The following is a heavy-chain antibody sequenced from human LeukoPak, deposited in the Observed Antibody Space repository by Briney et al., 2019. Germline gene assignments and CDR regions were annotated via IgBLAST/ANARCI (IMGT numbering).Heavy chain of an antibody. D-gene: IGHD3-3*01. J-gene: IGHJ4*02. Sequence: GRSLRLSCAAAGFTFGDFGMHWVRQAPGKGLEWVALIWKDGSDEFYADSVKSRFTISRDNSRNTLSLQMNSLRGEDTAVYYCAREEAFQLEASLDQWGQGTLVTVSS. V-gene: IGHV3-33*01. CDR1: GFTFGDFG. CDR3: AREEAFQLEASLDQ. CDR2: IWKDGSDE.